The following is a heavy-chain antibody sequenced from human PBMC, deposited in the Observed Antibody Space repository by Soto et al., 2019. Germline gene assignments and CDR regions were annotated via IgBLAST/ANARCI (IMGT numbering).Heavy chain of an antibody. CDR3: TPDQGDIVVVVAATPNGRDV. Sequence: EVQLVESGGGLVKPGGSLRLSCAASGFTFSNAWMSWGRQAPGKGLEWVGRIKSKTDGGTTDYAAPVKGRFTISRDDSKNTLYLQMNSLKTEDTAVYYCTPDQGDIVVVVAATPNGRDVWGKGTTVSVSS. V-gene: IGHV3-15*01. CDR1: GFTFSNAW. D-gene: IGHD2-15*01. CDR2: IKSKTDGGTT. J-gene: IGHJ6*04.